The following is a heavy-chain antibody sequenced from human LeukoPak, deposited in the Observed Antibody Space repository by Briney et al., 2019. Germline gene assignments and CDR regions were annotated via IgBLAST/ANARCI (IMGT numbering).Heavy chain of an antibody. CDR2: IKQDGSEK. CDR3: ARRRDFWSGYLDY. CDR1: GFTSSSYA. Sequence: PGGSLRLSCAASGFTSSSYAMSWVRQAPGKGLEWVANIKQDGSEKYYVDSVKGRFTISRDNAKKSLYLQMNSLRAEDTAVYYCARRRDFWSGYLDYWGQGTLVTVSS. V-gene: IGHV3-7*01. D-gene: IGHD3-3*01. J-gene: IGHJ4*02.